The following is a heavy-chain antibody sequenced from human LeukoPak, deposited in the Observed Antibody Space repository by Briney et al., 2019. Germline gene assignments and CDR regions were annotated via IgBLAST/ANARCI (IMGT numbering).Heavy chain of an antibody. D-gene: IGHD3-10*01. J-gene: IGHJ5*02. CDR2: IYYSGST. CDR3: ARDLGLREGVGWFGELPPVA. Sequence: SKTLSLTCTVSGGSISSYYWSWIRQPPGKGLEWIGYIYYSGSTNYNPSLKSRVTISVDTSKNQFSLKLSSVTAADTAVYYCARDLGLREGVGWFGELPPVAWGQGTLVTVSS. V-gene: IGHV4-59*01. CDR1: GGSISSYY.